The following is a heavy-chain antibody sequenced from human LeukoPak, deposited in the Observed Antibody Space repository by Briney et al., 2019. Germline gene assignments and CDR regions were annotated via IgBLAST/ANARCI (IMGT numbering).Heavy chain of an antibody. J-gene: IGHJ3*02. CDR3: ARGGGRDAFDI. CDR2: INHSGST. V-gene: IGHV4-34*01. CDR1: GGSFSGYY. Sequence: SETLSLTCAVYGGSFSGYYWSWIRQPPGKGLEWIGEINHSGSTNYNPSLKSRVTISVDTSKNQFSLKLSSVTAADTAVYYCARGGGRDAFDIWGQGTMVTVSS.